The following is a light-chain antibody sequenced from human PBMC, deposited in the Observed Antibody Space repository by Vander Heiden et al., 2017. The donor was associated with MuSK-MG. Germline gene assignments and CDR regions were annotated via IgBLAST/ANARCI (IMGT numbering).Light chain of an antibody. CDR1: QSISSW. J-gene: IGKJ4*01. CDR3: QQDHRYQA. Sequence: DIQRTQSPSTLSASVGDRVTITCRASQSISSWLAWYQHKPGKAPKLLIYRASVLESGVPSRFSGSGSGTECTLTSSSLQPDDFARYSCQQDHRYQAFGGWTKVEIK. V-gene: IGKV1-5*03. CDR2: RAS.